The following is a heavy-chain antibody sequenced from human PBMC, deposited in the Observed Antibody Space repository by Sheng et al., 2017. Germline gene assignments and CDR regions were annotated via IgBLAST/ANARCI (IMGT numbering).Heavy chain of an antibody. D-gene: IGHD4-17*01. J-gene: IGHJ4*02. CDR3: ARADYGDYLRVGGLFDY. Sequence: QVQLQESGPGLVKPSETLSLTCAVSGYSISSGYYWGWIRQPPGKGLEWIGSIYHSGSTYYNPSLKSRVTISVDTSKNQFSLKLSSVTAADTAVYYCARADYGDYLRVGGLFDYWGQGTLVTVSS. V-gene: IGHV4-38-2*01. CDR2: IYHSGST. CDR1: GYSISSGYY.